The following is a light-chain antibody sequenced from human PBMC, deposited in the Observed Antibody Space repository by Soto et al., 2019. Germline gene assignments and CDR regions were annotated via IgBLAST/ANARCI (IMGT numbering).Light chain of an antibody. V-gene: IGKV1-12*01. CDR3: QQANSFPRT. CDR1: QGIGSW. Sequence: DLQMTQSPSSVSASVGDRVTITCRASQGIGSWVAWYQQKPGKAPKLLIYSASSLQSGVPSRFSGSGSGTDFTLTISSLQPEDFATYYCQQANSFPRTFSQGTKVEIK. J-gene: IGKJ1*01. CDR2: SAS.